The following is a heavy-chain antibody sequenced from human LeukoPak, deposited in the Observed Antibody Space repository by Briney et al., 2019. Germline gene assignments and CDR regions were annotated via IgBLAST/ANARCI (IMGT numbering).Heavy chain of an antibody. CDR1: GGSISSYY. J-gene: IGHJ4*02. V-gene: IGHV3-7*01. CDR2: IKQDGSEK. Sequence: PSETLSLTCTVSGGSISSYYWSWVRQAPGKGLEWVANIKQDGSEKYYVDSVKGRFTISRDNAKNSLYLQTNSLRAEDTAVYYCARKRGFTSPRYFDYWGQGTLVTVSS. CDR3: ARKRGFTSPRYFDY.